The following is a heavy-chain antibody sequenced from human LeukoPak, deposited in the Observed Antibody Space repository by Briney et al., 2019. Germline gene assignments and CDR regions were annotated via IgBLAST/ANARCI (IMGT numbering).Heavy chain of an antibody. CDR3: ARSHYDHYYYYYGTDV. J-gene: IGHJ6*02. Sequence: PGGSLRLSCAASGFTFSSYSMTWVRQAPGKGLEWVSSISSSSYIYYADSVKGRFTISRDNSKNTLYLQMNSLRAEDTAVYYCARSHYDHYYYYYGTDVWGQGTTVTVSS. D-gene: IGHD4-17*01. CDR1: GFTFSSYS. V-gene: IGHV3-21*01. CDR2: ISSSSYI.